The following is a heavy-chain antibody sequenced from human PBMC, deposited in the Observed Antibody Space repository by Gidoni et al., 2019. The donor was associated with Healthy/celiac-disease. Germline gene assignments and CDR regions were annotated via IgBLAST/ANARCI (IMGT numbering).Heavy chain of an antibody. V-gene: IGHV3-33*01. CDR2: IWYDGSNK. CDR3: ARGGAEVDTAMVYYYGMDV. D-gene: IGHD5-18*01. Sequence: QVQLVESGGGVVQPGRSLRLSCAASGFTFSSYGMHWVRQAPGKGLEWVAVIWYDGSNKYYADSVKGRFTISRDNSKNTLYLQMNSLRAEDTAVYYCARGGAEVDTAMVYYYGMDVWGQGTTVTVSS. J-gene: IGHJ6*02. CDR1: GFTFSSYG.